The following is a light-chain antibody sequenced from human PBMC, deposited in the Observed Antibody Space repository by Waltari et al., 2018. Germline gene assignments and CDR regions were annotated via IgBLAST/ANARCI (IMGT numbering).Light chain of an antibody. V-gene: IGKV1-39*01. CDR2: TTS. CDR1: QSVSKY. CDR3: QQSYNTPLS. Sequence: DIQMTQSPSSLSASVADRVTITCRASQSVSKYLNWYQQQPGKAPKLLIYTTSNLQSGVPSRFSGSGSGTDFTLTISSLQLEDLATYYCQQSYNTPLSFGGGTKVEIK. J-gene: IGKJ4*01.